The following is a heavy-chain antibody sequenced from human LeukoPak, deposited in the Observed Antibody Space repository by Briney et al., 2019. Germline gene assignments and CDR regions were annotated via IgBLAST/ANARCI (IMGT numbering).Heavy chain of an antibody. V-gene: IGHV3-23*01. CDR2: ISGSGGST. Sequence: GGSLRLSCAASGFTFSSNAMTWVRQAPGKGLEWVSAISGSGGSTYYADSVKGRFTISRDNSKNTLYLQMNSLRVEDTAVYYCARDRRVTPGYMDVWGKGTTVTVSS. CDR3: ARDRRVTPGYMDV. CDR1: GFTFSSNA. D-gene: IGHD4-23*01. J-gene: IGHJ6*03.